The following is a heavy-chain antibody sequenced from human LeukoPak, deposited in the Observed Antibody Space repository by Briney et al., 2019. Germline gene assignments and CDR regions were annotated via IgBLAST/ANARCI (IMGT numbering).Heavy chain of an antibody. CDR1: GFTFSSYG. J-gene: IGHJ6*02. Sequence: GRSLRLSYAASGFTFSSYGMHWVRRAPGKGLEWVAVISYDGSNKYYADSVKGRFAISRDNSKNTLYLQMNSLRAEDTAVYYCARVGGYDYPYYYYYGMDVWGQGTTVTVSS. CDR3: ARVGGYDYPYYYYYGMDV. V-gene: IGHV3-30*03. CDR2: ISYDGSNK. D-gene: IGHD5-12*01.